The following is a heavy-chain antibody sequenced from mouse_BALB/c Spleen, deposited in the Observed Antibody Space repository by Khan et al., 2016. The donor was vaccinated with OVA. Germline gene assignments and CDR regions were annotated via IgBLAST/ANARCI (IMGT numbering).Heavy chain of an antibody. V-gene: IGHV9-3-1*01. Sequence: LKESGETVKISCKASGYTFRNNGMNWVKQAPGKGLKWMGWINTYTGEPTYADDFKGRFAFSLETSANTAYLQINNLKNEDTATYFCARVGYNGTMDSWGQGTSVTVSS. CDR3: ARVGYNGTMDS. D-gene: IGHD2-14*01. CDR2: INTYTGEP. CDR1: GYTFRNNG. J-gene: IGHJ4*01.